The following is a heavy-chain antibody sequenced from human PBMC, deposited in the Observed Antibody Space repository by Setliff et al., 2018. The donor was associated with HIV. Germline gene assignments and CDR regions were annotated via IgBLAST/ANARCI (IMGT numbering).Heavy chain of an antibody. CDR2: MYHSGST. D-gene: IGHD5-18*01. Sequence: SETLSLTCAVSNYSISSGYYWGWIRQSPGKGLEWIGSMYHSGSTYSNPSLKSRVTMSIDTSKNQLSLKLRSVTAADTAVYYCASGYNYACSDYWGQGTLVTVSS. CDR1: NYSISSGYY. V-gene: IGHV4-38-2*01. CDR3: ASGYNYACSDY. J-gene: IGHJ4*02.